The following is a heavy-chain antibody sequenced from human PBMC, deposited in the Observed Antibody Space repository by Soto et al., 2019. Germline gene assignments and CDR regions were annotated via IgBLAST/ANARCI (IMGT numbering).Heavy chain of an antibody. CDR1: GYTFTSYY. V-gene: IGHV1-46*01. CDR3: ARDRGEFDFAYYYYGMDV. CDR2: INPSGGST. J-gene: IGHJ6*02. Sequence: GASVKVSCKASGYTFTSYYMHWVRQAPGQGLEWMGIINPSGGSTSYAQKFQGRVTMTRDTSTSTVYMELSSLRSEDTAVYYCARDRGEFDFAYYYYGMDVWGQGTTVTVSS. D-gene: IGHD3-10*01.